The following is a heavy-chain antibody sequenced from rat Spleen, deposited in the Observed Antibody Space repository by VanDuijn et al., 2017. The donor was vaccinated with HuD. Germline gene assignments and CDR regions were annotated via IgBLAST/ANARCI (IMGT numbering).Heavy chain of an antibody. Sequence: QVQLKESGPGLVQPSRTLSLTCTVSGFSLASSHVSWVRQPPGKGLEWMGVMWEDGNTVYNSAIKSRLSISRDTSKNQLFLKMSSLKTEDTATYYCARDGLRVYLPLFDYWGQGTLVTVSS. J-gene: IGHJ3*01. D-gene: IGHD1-4*01. CDR1: GFSLASSH. CDR2: MWEDGNT. V-gene: IGHV2-32*01. CDR3: ARDGLRVYLPLFDY.